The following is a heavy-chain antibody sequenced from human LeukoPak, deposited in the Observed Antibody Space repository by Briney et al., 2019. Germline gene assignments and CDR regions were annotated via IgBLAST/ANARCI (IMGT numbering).Heavy chain of an antibody. CDR3: ARVRIWFGELHLPHYHFDY. D-gene: IGHD3-10*01. J-gene: IGHJ4*02. CDR2: IYYSGST. V-gene: IGHV4-59*01. Sequence: PSETLSLTCTVSGGSISSYYWSWIRQPPGKGLEWIGYIYYSGSTNYNPSLKSRVTISVDTSKNQFSLKLSSVTAADTAVYYCARVRIWFGELHLPHYHFDYWGQGPLVTVSS. CDR1: GGSISSYY.